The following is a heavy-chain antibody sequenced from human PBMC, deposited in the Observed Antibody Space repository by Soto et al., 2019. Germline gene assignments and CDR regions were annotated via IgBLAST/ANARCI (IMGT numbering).Heavy chain of an antibody. CDR2: IYPGDSDT. J-gene: IGHJ3*02. CDR1: GYSFTSYW. CDR3: ASRGGVVIMSDAFDI. D-gene: IGHD3-3*01. Sequence: GESLKISCKGSGYSFTSYWIGWVRQMPGKGLEWMGIIYPGDSDTRYSPSFQGQVTISADKSISTAYLQWSSLKASDTAMYYCASRGGVVIMSDAFDIWGQGTMVTVSS. V-gene: IGHV5-51*01.